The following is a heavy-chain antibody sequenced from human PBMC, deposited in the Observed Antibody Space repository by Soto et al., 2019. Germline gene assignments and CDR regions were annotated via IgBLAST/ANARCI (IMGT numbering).Heavy chain of an antibody. J-gene: IGHJ6*02. CDR3: AQGGGDARPTFYYSYGMDV. CDR1: GFKFSSSA. Sequence: EVQLLESGGGLVQPGASLRLSCVASGFKFSSSAMSWVRQAPGKGLEWVAAISGAATKPKYSDSVKGRFTISRDNSKDTLYPHWSSLSANDTAVYDCAQGGGDARPTFYYSYGMDVWGQGTTVTVSS. D-gene: IGHD3-16*01. V-gene: IGHV3-23*01. CDR2: ISGAATKP.